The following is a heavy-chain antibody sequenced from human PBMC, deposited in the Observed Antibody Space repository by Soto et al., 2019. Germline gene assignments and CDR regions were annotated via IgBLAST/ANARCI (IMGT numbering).Heavy chain of an antibody. CDR1: GFSFSSYG. CDR3: AKERMEQYQLLHFFDY. V-gene: IGHV3-30*18. CDR2: ISYDGSNK. Sequence: QVQLVESGGGVVQPGRSLRLSCAASGFSFSSYGMHWLRQAAGKGLEWVAVISYDGSNKYYADSVRGRFTISRDNSKNTLYLQMNSLRPEDTAVFYCAKERMEQYQLLHFFDYWGQGTLVTVSS. J-gene: IGHJ4*02. D-gene: IGHD2-2*01.